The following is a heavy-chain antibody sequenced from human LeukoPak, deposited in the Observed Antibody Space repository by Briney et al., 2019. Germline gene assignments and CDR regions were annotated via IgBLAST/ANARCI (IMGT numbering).Heavy chain of an antibody. CDR1: GFTFSSYA. V-gene: IGHV3-23*01. J-gene: IGHJ4*02. CDR2: ISGSATST. CDR3: AKDTWRYDY. D-gene: IGHD2/OR15-2a*01. Sequence: PGGSLRLSCAASGFTFSSYAMSWVRQAPGKGLEWVSTISGSATSTYYADSVKGRFTISRDNSKNTLHLQMNSLRAEDTAVYYCAKDTWRYDYWGQGTLVTVSS.